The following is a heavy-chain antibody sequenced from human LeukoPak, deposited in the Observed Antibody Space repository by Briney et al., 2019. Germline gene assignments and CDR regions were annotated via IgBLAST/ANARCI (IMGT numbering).Heavy chain of an antibody. V-gene: IGHV4-4*07. D-gene: IGHD6-13*01. CDR2: IYTSGST. CDR3: ARFLRIAAAGGYYYYYYMDV. CDR1: GGSISSYY. Sequence: PSETLSLTCTVSGGSISSYYWSWIRQPAGKGLEWIGRIYTSGSTNYNPSLKSRVTMSVDTSKNQFSLKLSSVPAADTAVYYRARFLRIAAAGGYYYYYYMDVWGKGTTVTVSS. J-gene: IGHJ6*03.